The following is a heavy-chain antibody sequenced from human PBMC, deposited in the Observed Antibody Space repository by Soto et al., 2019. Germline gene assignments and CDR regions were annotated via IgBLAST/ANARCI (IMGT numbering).Heavy chain of an antibody. CDR3: ARRYRVRGWDYYGMDV. V-gene: IGHV3-48*02. J-gene: IGHJ6*02. D-gene: IGHD1-26*01. CDR1: GFTFSSYS. CDR2: ISSSSSTI. Sequence: GGSLRLSCAASGFTFSSYSMNWVRQAPGKGLEWVSYISSSSSTIYYADSVKGRFTISRDNAKNSLYLQMNSLRDEDTAVYYCARRYRVRGWDYYGMDVWGQGTTVTVS.